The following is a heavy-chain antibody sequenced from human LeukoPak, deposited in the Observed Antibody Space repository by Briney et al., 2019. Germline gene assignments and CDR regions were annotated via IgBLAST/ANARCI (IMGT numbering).Heavy chain of an antibody. J-gene: IGHJ4*02. Sequence: SQTLSLTCAISGDSVSSNSAAWNWLRQSPSRGLEWLGRTYYRSKWYNDYAVSVKSRITINPDTSKNQFSLQLNSVTPEDTAVYYCARVGRGAARPFDYWGQGTLVTVSS. D-gene: IGHD6-6*01. CDR3: ARVGRGAARPFDY. CDR2: TYYRSKWYN. CDR1: GDSVSSNSAA. V-gene: IGHV6-1*01.